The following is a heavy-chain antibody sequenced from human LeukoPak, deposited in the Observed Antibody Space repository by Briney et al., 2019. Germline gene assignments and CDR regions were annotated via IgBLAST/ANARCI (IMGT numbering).Heavy chain of an antibody. CDR3: ARPLRSITILPCGRVV. CDR2: INPNSGGT. D-gene: IGHD3-3*01. Sequence: ASVKVSCKASGYTFTGYYMRWVRQAPGQGLEWMGWINPNSGGTNYAQKFQGRVTMTRDTAISTAYMELSRLRSYGPAVYYCARPLRSITILPCGRVVWGEGPAVTVSS. V-gene: IGHV1-2*02. J-gene: IGHJ6*01. CDR1: GYTFTGYY.